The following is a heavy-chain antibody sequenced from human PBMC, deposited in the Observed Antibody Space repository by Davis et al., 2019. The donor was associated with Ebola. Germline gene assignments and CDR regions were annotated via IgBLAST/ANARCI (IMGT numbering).Heavy chain of an antibody. D-gene: IGHD2-2*01. CDR1: GGSISSGDYY. CDR3: ARVKYQLLLVTWP. Sequence: MPSETLSLTCTVSGGSISSGDYYWSWIRQPPGKGLEWIGEINHSGSTNYNPSLKSRVTISVDTSKNQFSLKLSPVTAADTAVYYCARVKYQLLLVTWPWGQGTLVTVSS. V-gene: IGHV4-39*07. CDR2: INHSGST. J-gene: IGHJ5*02.